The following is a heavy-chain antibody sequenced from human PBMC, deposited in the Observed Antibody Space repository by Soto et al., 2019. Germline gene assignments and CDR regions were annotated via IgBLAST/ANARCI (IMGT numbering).Heavy chain of an antibody. Sequence: GWSLRLSCAASVFTFSTYAMTWVRQAPGKGLEWVSIISSSGDATYYLDSVKGRFTISRDNSRNTLNLQMNSLRAEDTAVYYCAKNGDFWSWGMDVWGLGTTVTVSS. CDR2: ISSSGDAT. CDR1: VFTFSTYA. J-gene: IGHJ6*02. CDR3: AKNGDFWSWGMDV. D-gene: IGHD3-3*01. V-gene: IGHV3-23*01.